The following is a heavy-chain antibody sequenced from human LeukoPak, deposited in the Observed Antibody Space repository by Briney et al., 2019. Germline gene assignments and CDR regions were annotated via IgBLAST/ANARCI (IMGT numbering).Heavy chain of an antibody. CDR1: GFTFSSYW. V-gene: IGHV3-74*01. CDR3: ARAMGFWSGYYYFDY. J-gene: IGHJ4*02. CDR2: INSDGSST. D-gene: IGHD3-3*01. Sequence: GGSLRLSCAASGFTFSSYWMHWVRQAPGKGPVWVSRINSDGSSTSYADSVKGRFTISRDNAKNTLYLQMNSLRAEDTAVYYCARAMGFWSGYYYFDYWGQGTLVTVSS.